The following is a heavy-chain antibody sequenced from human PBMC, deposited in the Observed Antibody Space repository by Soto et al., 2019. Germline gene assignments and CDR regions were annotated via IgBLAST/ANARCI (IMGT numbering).Heavy chain of an antibody. V-gene: IGHV4-38-2*02. J-gene: IGHJ4*01. CDR1: VYSISDPSN. CDR2: IYNGGAT. CDR3: ARVHVMVVAGSTLGH. D-gene: IGHD2-21*02. Sequence: PSEPRSLTCTVSVYSISDPSNWAWRRQAAGKGPEWISSIYNGGATFYKPSLKSRISSSVETSNNQFSLTRSSATAEDPAVYYCARVHVMVVAGSTLGHWGHGSLVT.